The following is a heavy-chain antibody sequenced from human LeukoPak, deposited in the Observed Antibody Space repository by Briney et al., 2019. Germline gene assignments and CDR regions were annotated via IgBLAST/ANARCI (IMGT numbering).Heavy chain of an antibody. J-gene: IGHJ6*03. CDR1: GGSFSGYY. Sequence: SETLSLTCAVYGGSFSGYYWSWIRQPPGKGLEWIGEINHSGSTNYNPSLKSRVTISVDTSKNQFSLKLSSVTAADTAVYYCARDRSYYYYMDVWGKGTTVTVSS. V-gene: IGHV4-34*01. CDR3: ARDRSYYYYMDV. CDR2: INHSGST.